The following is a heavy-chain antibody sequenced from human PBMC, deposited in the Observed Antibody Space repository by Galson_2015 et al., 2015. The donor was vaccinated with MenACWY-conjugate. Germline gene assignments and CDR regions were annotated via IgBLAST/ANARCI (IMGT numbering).Heavy chain of an antibody. Sequence: QSGAEVKKPGESLRISCKGSGYTFTRYAMHWVRQAPGQRLEWMGWINAGNGNTKYSQKFQGRVTITRDTSASTAYMELSSLGSEDTAVYYCARAPPRLGDFWSGIDYWGQGTLVTVSS. J-gene: IGHJ4*02. D-gene: IGHD3-3*01. CDR3: ARAPPRLGDFWSGIDY. V-gene: IGHV1-3*01. CDR1: GYTFTRYA. CDR2: INAGNGNT.